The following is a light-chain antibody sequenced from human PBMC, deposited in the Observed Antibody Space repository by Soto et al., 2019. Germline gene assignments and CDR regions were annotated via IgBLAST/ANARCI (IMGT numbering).Light chain of an antibody. CDR1: QSVGSN. CDR3: QQYTNWPYT. V-gene: IGKV3-15*01. CDR2: GAS. Sequence: EIVMTQSPATLSVSPGERASLSCRASQSVGSNLAWYQQTAGQAPRLLIYGASTRATVIPDRFSGSGSGTEFTLTISSLQSEDFAVYSCQQYTNWPYTFGQGTKLEIK. J-gene: IGKJ2*01.